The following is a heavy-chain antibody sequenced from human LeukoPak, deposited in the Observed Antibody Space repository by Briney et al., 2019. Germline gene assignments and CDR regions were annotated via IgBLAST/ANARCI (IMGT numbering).Heavy chain of an antibody. CDR3: AKVAAAVADTRTDY. Sequence: GGSLRLSCAASGFTFSSYAMSWVRQAPGKGLEWASTITGSGGNTYYADSVKGRFTISRDNSKNTLYLQMDSLRAEDTAVYYCAKVAAAVADTRTDYWGQGTLVTVSS. CDR1: GFTFSSYA. CDR2: ITGSGGNT. J-gene: IGHJ4*02. D-gene: IGHD6-25*01. V-gene: IGHV3-23*01.